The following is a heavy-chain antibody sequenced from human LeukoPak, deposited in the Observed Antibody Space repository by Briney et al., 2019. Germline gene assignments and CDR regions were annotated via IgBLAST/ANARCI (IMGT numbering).Heavy chain of an antibody. D-gene: IGHD2-21*01. V-gene: IGHV3-64*02. Sequence: PGGSLRLSCAASGFTFSSYAMHWVRQAPGKGLEYVSGISTNGGSTYYADSVKGRFTISRDNSKNTLYLQMNSLRAEDTAVYYCAKGPVLGEGVYWGQGTLVTVSS. CDR2: ISTNGGST. CDR1: GFTFSSYA. J-gene: IGHJ4*02. CDR3: AKGPVLGEGVY.